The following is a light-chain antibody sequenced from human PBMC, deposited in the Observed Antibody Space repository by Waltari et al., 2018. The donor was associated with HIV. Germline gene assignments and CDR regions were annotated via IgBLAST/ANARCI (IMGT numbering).Light chain of an antibody. Sequence: DTQMTQSRSSLSASIGDRITITGRASQNIYKFLSWYQQKSGKAPNLLIYDASSLQSGVPSRFSGSGSGTEFTLTISSLQVEDFATYYCLQSFTAPLTFGPGTKLDIK. V-gene: IGKV1-39*01. J-gene: IGKJ3*01. CDR3: LQSFTAPLT. CDR2: DAS. CDR1: QNIYKF.